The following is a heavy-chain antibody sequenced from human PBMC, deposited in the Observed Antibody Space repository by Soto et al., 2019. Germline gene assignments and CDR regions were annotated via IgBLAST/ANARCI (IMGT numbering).Heavy chain of an antibody. D-gene: IGHD3-10*01. CDR2: IYRSGAT. CDR3: ARDSGMIRGSYGVDV. J-gene: IGHJ6*02. V-gene: IGHV3-53*01. Sequence: GGSLRLSCAASGFTVTSNYLTWVRQAPGKGLEWVSVIYRSGATYYPDSVRGRFTASRDYSHNTLYLQMDSLRVEDTAVYYCARDSGMIRGSYGVDVWGPGTKVTSP. CDR1: GFTVTSNY.